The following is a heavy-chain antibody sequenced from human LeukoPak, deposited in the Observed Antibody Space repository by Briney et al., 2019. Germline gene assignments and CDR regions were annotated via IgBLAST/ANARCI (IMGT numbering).Heavy chain of an antibody. D-gene: IGHD6-6*01. CDR3: ARVVAARFDAFDI. V-gene: IGHV3-7*03. Sequence: GGSLRLSCAASGFTFSSYWMSWVRQAPGKGLEWVANIKQDGSGKYYVDSVKGRFTISRDNAKNSLYLQMNSLRAEDTAVYYCARVVAARFDAFDIWGQGTMVTVSS. CDR1: GFTFSSYW. J-gene: IGHJ3*02. CDR2: IKQDGSGK.